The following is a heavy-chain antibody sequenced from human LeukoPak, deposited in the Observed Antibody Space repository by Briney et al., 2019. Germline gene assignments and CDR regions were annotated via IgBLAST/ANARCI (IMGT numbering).Heavy chain of an antibody. V-gene: IGHV3-33*01. J-gene: IGHJ4*02. CDR1: GFTFSTYA. D-gene: IGHD1-26*01. CDR3: ARARGSFSYFFDY. Sequence: GGSLRLSCAASGFTFSTYAMHWVRQVPGKGLEWVAIIWYDATKQYYADSVNGRFTISRDNSKNTLYLQMNSLRAEDTAVYYCARARGSFSYFFDYWGQGTLVTVSS. CDR2: IWYDATKQ.